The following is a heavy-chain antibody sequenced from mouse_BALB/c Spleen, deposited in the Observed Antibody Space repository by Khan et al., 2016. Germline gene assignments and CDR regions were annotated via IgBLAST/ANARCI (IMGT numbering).Heavy chain of an antibody. CDR3: ASAFTTGVAY. CDR1: GFDFSRYC. Sequence: EVKLLESGAGLVQPGGSVKLSCAASGFDFSRYCMSWVRQAPGKGLEWIGEINPDSSTINYTPSLKDKFTFSRDNSKNTLYLQLSKVRSEDSALYDWASAFTTGVAYCGLRTLVTVSA. CDR2: INPDSSTI. J-gene: IGHJ3*01. D-gene: IGHD1-1*01. V-gene: IGHV4-1*02.